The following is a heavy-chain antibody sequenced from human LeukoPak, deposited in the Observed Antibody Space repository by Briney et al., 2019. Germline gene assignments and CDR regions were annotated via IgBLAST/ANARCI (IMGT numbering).Heavy chain of an antibody. J-gene: IGHJ4*02. CDR3: ARAGVAATPY. CDR1: GFTVSSNY. V-gene: IGHV3-53*01. Sequence: PGGSLRLSCAASGFTVSSNYMSWVRQAPGKGLEWVSVIYSGGSTYYADSVKGRFTISRDNAKNSLYLQMNSLRAEDTAVYYCARAGVAATPYWGQGTLVTVSS. CDR2: IYSGGST. D-gene: IGHD2-15*01.